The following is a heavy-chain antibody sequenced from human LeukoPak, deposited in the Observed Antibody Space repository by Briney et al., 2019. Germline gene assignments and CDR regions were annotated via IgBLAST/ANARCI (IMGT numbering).Heavy chain of an antibody. Sequence: GASVKVSCKASGYTFTRYGISWVRQAPGQGLEWMGWISAYEGDKNYAKKMEGRVTMTRDKSTNTAYMEMRRLRADYTAVYYCVSSVDFFDNWGQGTLVTVSS. V-gene: IGHV1-18*01. D-gene: IGHD3/OR15-3a*01. J-gene: IGHJ4*02. CDR2: ISAYEGDK. CDR1: GYTFTRYG. CDR3: VSSVDFFDN.